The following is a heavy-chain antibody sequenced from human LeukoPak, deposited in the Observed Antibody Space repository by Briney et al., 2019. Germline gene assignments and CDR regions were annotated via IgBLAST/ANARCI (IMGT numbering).Heavy chain of an antibody. CDR3: ARDRGQLVIPFFFDY. Sequence: GGSLRLSCAASGFTFNSYTMNWVRQAPGKGLEWVSSISSGSSYIYYADSVKGRFTISRDNAKNSLFLQMYSLRDEDTAVYYCARDRGQLVIPFFFDYWGQGILVTVSS. V-gene: IGHV3-21*01. CDR1: GFTFNSYT. CDR2: ISSGSSYI. D-gene: IGHD3-9*01. J-gene: IGHJ4*02.